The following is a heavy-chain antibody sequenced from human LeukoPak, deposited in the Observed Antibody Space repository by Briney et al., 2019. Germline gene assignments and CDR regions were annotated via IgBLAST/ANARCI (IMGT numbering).Heavy chain of an antibody. Sequence: SETLSLTCTVSGGSFNSYYWSWIRQPPGKGLEWIAYIFYSGNTNYNPSLKSRVTMSVDPSKNQFSLKLSSVTAADSAVYYCARDFKYYYDRGNSAFDIWGQGKLVTVSS. CDR3: ARDFKYYYDRGNSAFDI. V-gene: IGHV4-59*01. CDR2: IFYSGNT. CDR1: GGSFNSYY. J-gene: IGHJ3*02. D-gene: IGHD3-10*02.